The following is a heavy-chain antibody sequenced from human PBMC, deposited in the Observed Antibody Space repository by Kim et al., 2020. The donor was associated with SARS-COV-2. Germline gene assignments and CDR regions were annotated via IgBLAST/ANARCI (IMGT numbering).Heavy chain of an antibody. Sequence: SETLSLTCTVSGGSISSGSYYWSWIRQPAGKGLEWIGRIYTSGSTNYNPSLKSRVTISVDTSKNQFSLKLSSVTAADTAVYYCARGVGSGSYYNPPHITHFDYWGQGTLVTVSS. V-gene: IGHV4-61*02. J-gene: IGHJ4*02. D-gene: IGHD3-10*01. CDR2: IYTSGST. CDR3: ARGVGSGSYYNPPHITHFDY. CDR1: GGSISSGSYY.